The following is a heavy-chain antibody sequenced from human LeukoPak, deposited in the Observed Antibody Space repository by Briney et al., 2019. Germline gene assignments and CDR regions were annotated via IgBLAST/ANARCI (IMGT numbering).Heavy chain of an antibody. J-gene: IGHJ4*02. Sequence: GGSLRLSCAASGFTVSSNYMSWVRQAPRKGLEWVSVIYSGGSTYYADSVKGRFTISRDNSKNTLYLQMNSLRAEDTAVYYCARDYSSGWYYFDYWGQGTLVTVSS. V-gene: IGHV3-66*01. CDR3: ARDYSSGWYYFDY. D-gene: IGHD6-19*01. CDR1: GFTVSSNY. CDR2: IYSGGST.